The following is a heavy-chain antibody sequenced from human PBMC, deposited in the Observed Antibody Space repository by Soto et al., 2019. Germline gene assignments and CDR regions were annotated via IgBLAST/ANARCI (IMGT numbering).Heavy chain of an antibody. Sequence: PSETLSLTCAVYGVSLSGYYWNWVRQPPGKGLEWIGEINSDGSTNYSPSLKGRVTMSIDTSKNQFSLKLTSVTAADTAVYYCARGGKVIYTVGFDYWGRGTLVTVSS. CDR3: ARGGKVIYTVGFDY. CDR1: GVSLSGYY. CDR2: INSDGST. D-gene: IGHD4-17*01. J-gene: IGHJ4*01. V-gene: IGHV4-34*01.